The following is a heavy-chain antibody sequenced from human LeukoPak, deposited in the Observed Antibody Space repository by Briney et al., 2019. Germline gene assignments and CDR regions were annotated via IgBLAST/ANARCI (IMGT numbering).Heavy chain of an antibody. CDR1: GFTFRSYA. J-gene: IGHJ4*02. CDR3: ARDVSYTSGNSDY. D-gene: IGHD6-19*01. Sequence: GGSLRLSCEASGFTFRSYAMVWVRQAPGKGLEYISYISGIGTTMYHADSVKGRFTISRDNAKNSVFLQMNSLRIEDTAVYYCARDVSYTSGNSDYWGQGTLVTVSS. CDR2: ISGIGTTM. V-gene: IGHV3-48*03.